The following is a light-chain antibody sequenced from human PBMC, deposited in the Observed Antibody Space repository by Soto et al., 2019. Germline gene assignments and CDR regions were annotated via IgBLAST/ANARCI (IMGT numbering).Light chain of an antibody. CDR1: QSVSNN. CDR3: QQYSNWPWT. V-gene: IGKV3-15*01. J-gene: IGKJ1*01. Sequence: EIVMTQSPATLSVSPGERATLSCRASQSVSNNLAWYQQKPGQAPRLLIYGAFTKATGIPARFSGSGSGTEFTLTISSLQSEDFAVYYCQQYSNWPWTFGQGTKVEIK. CDR2: GAF.